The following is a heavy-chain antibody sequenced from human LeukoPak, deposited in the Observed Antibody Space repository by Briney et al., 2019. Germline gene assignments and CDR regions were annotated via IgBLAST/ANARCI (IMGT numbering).Heavy chain of an antibody. V-gene: IGHV3-66*01. CDR3: ARDMTTVTTGDY. CDR1: GLTVNSNY. CDR2: IYSGGGT. D-gene: IGHD4-17*01. Sequence: GGSLRLSCAASGLTVNSNYMSWVRQASGKGLGWVSVIYSGGGTYYADSVKGRFTISRDNSKNTLYLQMNSLRAEDTAVYYCARDMTTVTTGDYWGQGTLVTVSS. J-gene: IGHJ4*02.